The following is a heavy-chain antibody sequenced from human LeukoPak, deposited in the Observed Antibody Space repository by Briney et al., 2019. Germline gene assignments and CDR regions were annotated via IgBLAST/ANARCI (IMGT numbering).Heavy chain of an antibody. J-gene: IGHJ6*04. Sequence: GSLRLSCAASGFTFSSCEMNWVRQAPGKGLEWVSYISSSGSTIYYADSVKGRFTISRDNAKNSLYLQMNGLRAEDTAVYYCAELGITMIGGVWGKGTTVTISS. CDR2: ISSSGSTI. CDR1: GFTFSSCE. CDR3: AELGITMIGGV. D-gene: IGHD3-10*02. V-gene: IGHV3-48*03.